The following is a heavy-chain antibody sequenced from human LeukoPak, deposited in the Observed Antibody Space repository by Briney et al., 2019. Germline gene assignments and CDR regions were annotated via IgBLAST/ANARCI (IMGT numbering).Heavy chain of an antibody. J-gene: IGHJ4*02. CDR3: ARSVRWELLTNHFDY. CDR2: INHSGST. D-gene: IGHD1-26*01. Sequence: PSETLSLTCAVYGGSFSGYYWSWIRQPPGKGLEWIGEINHSGSTNYNPSLKSRVTISVDTSKNQFSLKLSSVTAADTAVYYCARSVRWELLTNHFDYWGQGTLVTVSS. CDR1: GGSFSGYY. V-gene: IGHV4-34*01.